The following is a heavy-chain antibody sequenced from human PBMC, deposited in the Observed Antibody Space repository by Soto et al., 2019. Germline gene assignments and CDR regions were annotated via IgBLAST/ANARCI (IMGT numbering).Heavy chain of an antibody. V-gene: IGHV4-59*01. CDR2: IYYSGST. CDR3: ARFGYCSSTSCYDWFDP. D-gene: IGHD2-2*01. CDR1: GGSISSYY. J-gene: IGHJ5*02. Sequence: SETLSLTCTVSGGSISSYYWSWNRQPPGKGLEWIGYIYYSGSTNYNPSLKSRVTISVDTSKNQFSLKLSSVTAADTAVYYCARFGYCSSTSCYDWFDPWGQGTLVIVSS.